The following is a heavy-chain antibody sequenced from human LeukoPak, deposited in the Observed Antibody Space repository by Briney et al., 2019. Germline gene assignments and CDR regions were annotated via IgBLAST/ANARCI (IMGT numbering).Heavy chain of an antibody. Sequence: PSETLSLTCAVYGGSFSGYYWSWIRQPPGKGLEWIGYIYYSGSTNYNPSLKSRVTISVDTSKNQFSLKLSSVTAADTAVYYCATVSMVRGSGIRSGYYYGMDVWGQGTTVTVSS. J-gene: IGHJ6*02. CDR1: GGSFSGYY. CDR2: IYYSGST. CDR3: ATVSMVRGSGIRSGYYYGMDV. V-gene: IGHV4-59*08. D-gene: IGHD3-10*01.